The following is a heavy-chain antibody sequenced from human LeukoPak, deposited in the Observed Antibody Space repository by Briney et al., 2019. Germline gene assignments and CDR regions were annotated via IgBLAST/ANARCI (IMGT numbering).Heavy chain of an antibody. V-gene: IGHV3-74*01. CDR1: GFTFSTYW. CDR3: ARGGLEPVDY. D-gene: IGHD1-1*01. CDR2: TNADGSST. Sequence: PGGSLRLSCAASGFTFSTYWMHWVRQAPGKGLVWVSRTNADGSSTSYADSVKGRFTISRDNAKNTLYLQMHSLRADDTAVYYCARGGLEPVDYWGQGTLVTVSS. J-gene: IGHJ4*02.